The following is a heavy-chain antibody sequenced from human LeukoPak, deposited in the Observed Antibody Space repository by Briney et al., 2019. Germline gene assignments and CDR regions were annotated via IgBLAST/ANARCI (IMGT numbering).Heavy chain of an antibody. V-gene: IGHV1-69*13. Sequence: ASVKVSCKASGGTFSSYAISWVRQAPGQGLEWMGGIIPIFGTANYAQKFQGRVTTTADESTSTAYMELSSLRSEDTAVYYCARGVEQLVLMGWFDPWGQGTLVTVSS. D-gene: IGHD6-13*01. CDR1: GGTFSSYA. CDR2: IIPIFGTA. J-gene: IGHJ5*02. CDR3: ARGVEQLVLMGWFDP.